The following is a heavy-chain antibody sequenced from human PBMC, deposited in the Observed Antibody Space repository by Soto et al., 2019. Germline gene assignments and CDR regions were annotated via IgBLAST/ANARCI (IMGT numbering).Heavy chain of an antibody. D-gene: IGHD3-10*01. Sequence: GESLKISCKGSGYSFTSYWVGWVRQMPGKGLEWMGIIYPGDSDTRYSPSFQGQVTISADKSISTAYLQWSSLKASDTAMYYCARPDYYGSGSSRSNYYGMDVWGQGTTVTVSS. J-gene: IGHJ6*02. CDR2: IYPGDSDT. CDR1: GYSFTSYW. CDR3: ARPDYYGSGSSRSNYYGMDV. V-gene: IGHV5-51*01.